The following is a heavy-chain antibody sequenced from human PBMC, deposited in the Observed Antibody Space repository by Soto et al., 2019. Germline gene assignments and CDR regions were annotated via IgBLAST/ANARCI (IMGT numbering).Heavy chain of an antibody. V-gene: IGHV3-15*07. CDR3: TTLTVTNPNFDY. D-gene: IGHD4-4*01. CDR2: IKSKTDGGTT. Sequence: GGSLRLSCAASGFTFSSAWMNWVRQAPGKGLEWVGRIKSKTDGGTTDYAAPVKGRFTISRDDSKNTLFLQMISLKTEDTDVYYCTTLTVTNPNFDYWGQGTLVTVSS. CDR1: GFTFSSAW. J-gene: IGHJ4*02.